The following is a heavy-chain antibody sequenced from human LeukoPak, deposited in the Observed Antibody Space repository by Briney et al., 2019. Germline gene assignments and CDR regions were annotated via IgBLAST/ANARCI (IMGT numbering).Heavy chain of an antibody. V-gene: IGHV3-33*08. CDR2: IWFDGSNK. J-gene: IGHJ4*02. CDR3: ARDFYGDFSKFDY. CDR1: GFTFSNAW. Sequence: GGSLRLSCAASGFTFSNAWMSWVRQAPGKGLEWVAVIWFDGSNKDYGDSVKGRFTISRDNSKNTVYLQMNSLRAEDTAVYYCARDFYGDFSKFDYWGQGTLVTVSS. D-gene: IGHD4-17*01.